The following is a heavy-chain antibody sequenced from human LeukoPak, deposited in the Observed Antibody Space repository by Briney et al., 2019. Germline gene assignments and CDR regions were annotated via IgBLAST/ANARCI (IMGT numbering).Heavy chain of an antibody. CDR3: ARDQEGFDY. J-gene: IGHJ4*02. V-gene: IGHV1-46*01. CDR2: IYPRDGST. CDR1: GYTFTSNY. Sequence: ASVKVSCKASGYTFTSNYIHWVRQAPGQGLERMGMIYPRDGSTSYAQKFQGRVTVTRDTSTSTVHMELSGLRSEDTAVYYCARDQEGFDYWGQGTLVTVSS.